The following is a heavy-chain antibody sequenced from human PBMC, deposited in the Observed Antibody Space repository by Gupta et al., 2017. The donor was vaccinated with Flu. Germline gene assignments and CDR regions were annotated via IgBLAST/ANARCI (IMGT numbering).Heavy chain of an antibody. Sequence: PGQGLEWMGWSSSYNGNTNYALKFLGRVTMTTDTSTTTAYMELRSLRSDDTAVYYCARDLHYYDSGAYQHFDYWGQGTLVTVSS. CDR3: ARDLHYYDSGAYQHFDY. V-gene: IGHV1-18*01. CDR2: SSSYNGNT. J-gene: IGHJ4*02. D-gene: IGHD3-22*01.